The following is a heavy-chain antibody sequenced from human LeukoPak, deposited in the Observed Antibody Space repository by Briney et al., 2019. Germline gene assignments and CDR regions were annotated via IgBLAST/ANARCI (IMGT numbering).Heavy chain of an antibody. CDR3: ARDGGWYFDH. CDR2: ISYDGSNK. Sequence: GGSLRLSCAASGFTFSSYAMHWVRQAPGKGLEWVAVISYDGSNKYCADSVKGRFTISRDNSKNTLYLQMNSLRAEDTAVYYCARDGGWYFDHWGQGTLVTVSS. CDR1: GFTFSSYA. J-gene: IGHJ4*02. V-gene: IGHV3-30*04. D-gene: IGHD6-19*01.